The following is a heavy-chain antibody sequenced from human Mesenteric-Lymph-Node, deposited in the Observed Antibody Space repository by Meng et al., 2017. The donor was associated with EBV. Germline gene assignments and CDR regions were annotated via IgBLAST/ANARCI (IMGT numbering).Heavy chain of an antibody. J-gene: IGHJ4*02. V-gene: IGHV4-61*01. CDR3: ARDRGWELLDY. Sequence: QGQLPESRPGLVKPSETLSLTCTVSGVSVSGDSFYWSWIRQPPGKGLEWIGFIYDSGITHYSPSLKSRVTISVDTSKNQFSLELRSMTPADTAVYYCARDRGWELLDYWGQGTLVTVSS. CDR1: GVSVSGDSFY. CDR2: IYDSGIT. D-gene: IGHD1-26*01.